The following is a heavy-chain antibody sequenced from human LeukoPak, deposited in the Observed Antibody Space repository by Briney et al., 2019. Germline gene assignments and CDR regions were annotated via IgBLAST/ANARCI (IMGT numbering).Heavy chain of an antibody. V-gene: IGHV3-23*01. D-gene: IGHD3-22*01. CDR1: GFTFSSYA. J-gene: IGHJ4*02. CDR2: ISGSGGST. Sequence: GGSLRLSCAASGFTFSSYAMSWVRQAPGEGLEWVSAISGSGGSTYYADSVKGRFTISRDNSKNTLYLQMNSLRAEDTAVYYCAKERTYYYDSSGYYLDYFDYWGQGTLVTVSS. CDR3: AKERTYYYDSSGYYLDYFDY.